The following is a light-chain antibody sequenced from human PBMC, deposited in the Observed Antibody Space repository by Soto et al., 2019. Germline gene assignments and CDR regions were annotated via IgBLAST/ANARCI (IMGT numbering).Light chain of an antibody. CDR2: AAS. Sequence: DIQLTPSPSFLSASVGDRVTITCRASQGISSSLAWYQQKPGEAPKLLIYAASTLQSGVPSRFSGSGYGTEFTLTISSLQPEDFASYYCQLLDSFPLTFGQGTRLEIK. CDR3: QLLDSFPLT. V-gene: IGKV1-9*01. CDR1: QGISSS. J-gene: IGKJ5*01.